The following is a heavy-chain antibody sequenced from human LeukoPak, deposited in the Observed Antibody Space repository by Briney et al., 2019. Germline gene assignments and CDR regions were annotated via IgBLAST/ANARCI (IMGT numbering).Heavy chain of an antibody. CDR3: ARDHGWFGELPPRYFDY. CDR1: GGTFSSYA. J-gene: IGHJ4*02. CDR2: IIPIFGTA. Sequence: AASVKVSCKASGGTFSSYAISWVRQAPGQGLELMGGIIPIFGTANYAQKFQGRVTITADESTSTAYMGLSSLRSEDTAVYYCARDHGWFGELPPRYFDYWGQGTLVTVSS. V-gene: IGHV1-69*13. D-gene: IGHD3-10*01.